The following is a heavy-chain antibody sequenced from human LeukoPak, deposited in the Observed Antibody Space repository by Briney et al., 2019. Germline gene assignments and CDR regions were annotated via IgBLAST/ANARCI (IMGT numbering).Heavy chain of an antibody. J-gene: IGHJ4*02. CDR2: TYYTGDT. CDR3: ARDLLYSSGWYYFDY. D-gene: IGHD6-19*01. V-gene: IGHV4-39*07. CDR1: GGSISSNSYY. Sequence: PSETLSLTCTVSGGSISSNSYYWGWVRQPPGKGLEWTGTTYYTGDTNYNPSLKSRVTMSVDTSKNQFSLKLSSVTAADTAVYYCARDLLYSSGWYYFDYWGQGTLVTVSS.